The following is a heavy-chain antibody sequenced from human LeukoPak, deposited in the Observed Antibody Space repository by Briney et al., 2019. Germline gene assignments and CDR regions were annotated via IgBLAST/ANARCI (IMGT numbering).Heavy chain of an antibody. CDR3: ARVYWFPATSSYYMDV. CDR2: IYYSGTT. Sequence: SETLSLTCTVSGYSISSGYYWGWIRQPPGKGPEWIGYIYYSGTTNYNPSLKSRVTISVDTSKNQFSLKMSSVTAADTAVYYCARVYWFPATSSYYMDVWGKGTTVTVSS. D-gene: IGHD2-8*02. CDR1: GYSISSGYY. V-gene: IGHV4-61*01. J-gene: IGHJ6*03.